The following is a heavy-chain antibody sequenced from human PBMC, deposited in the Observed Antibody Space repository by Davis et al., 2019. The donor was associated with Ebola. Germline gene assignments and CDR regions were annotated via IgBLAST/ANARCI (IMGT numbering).Heavy chain of an antibody. J-gene: IGHJ6*04. V-gene: IGHV4-59*01. CDR2: IYYSGST. Sequence: GSLRLSCTVSGGSISSYYWSWIRQPPGKGLEWLGYIYYSGSTNYNPSLKSRVTISVDTSKNQFSLRLSSVTAADTAVYYCARDGDGDNYYFYGMDVWGKGTTVTVSS. D-gene: IGHD4-17*01. CDR3: ARDGDGDNYYFYGMDV. CDR1: GGSISSYY.